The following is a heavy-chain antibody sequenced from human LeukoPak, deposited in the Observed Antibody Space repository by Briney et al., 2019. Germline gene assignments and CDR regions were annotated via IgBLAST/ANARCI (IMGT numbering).Heavy chain of an antibody. CDR3: ARGIGLRYFDWFLSPVDY. Sequence: SETLSLTCAVYGGSFSGYYWSWIRQPPGKGLEWIGEINHSGSTNYNPSLKSRVTISVDTSKNQFSLKLSSVTAADTAVYYCARGIGLRYFDWFLSPVDYWGQGTLVTVSS. CDR2: INHSGST. D-gene: IGHD3-9*01. V-gene: IGHV4-34*01. J-gene: IGHJ4*02. CDR1: GGSFSGYY.